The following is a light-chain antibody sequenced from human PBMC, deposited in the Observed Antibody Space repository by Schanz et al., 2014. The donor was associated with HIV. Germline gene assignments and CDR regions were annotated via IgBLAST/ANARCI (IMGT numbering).Light chain of an antibody. CDR2: AAS. Sequence: DIQMTQSPSSLSASVGDRVTITCRASQSISHYLNWYQQKPGKAPKLLIYAASSLQSGVPSRFSGSGSGTDFTLTISSLQPEDFATYYCQQSYSTPQLTFGGGTKVEIK. CDR1: QSISHY. V-gene: IGKV1-39*01. J-gene: IGKJ4*01. CDR3: QQSYSTPQLT.